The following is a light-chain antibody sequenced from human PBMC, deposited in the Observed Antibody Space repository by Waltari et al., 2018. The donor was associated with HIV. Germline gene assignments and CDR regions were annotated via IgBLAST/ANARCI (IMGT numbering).Light chain of an antibody. CDR3: QSADNSGTWV. CDR1: ELPKQY. CDR2: KDN. Sequence: SYELTQPPSVSVSPGQTARITCSGDELPKQYAYWYQQKPGQAPILVIYKDNERPSGIPERFSGSSSGTTVTLTTSGVQAEDEADYYCQSADNSGTWVFGGGTKLTVL. J-gene: IGLJ3*02. V-gene: IGLV3-25*03.